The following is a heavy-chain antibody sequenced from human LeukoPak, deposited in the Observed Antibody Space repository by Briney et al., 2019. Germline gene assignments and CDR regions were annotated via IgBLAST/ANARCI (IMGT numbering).Heavy chain of an antibody. Sequence: PSETLSLTCTVSGASITSYYWSWLRQPPGKGLEWIGFFSYSGSANYNPSLKSRVTISVDTSKNQFSLSLRSVTGGVSLWYYCARRVSSSWLDAFDIWGQGTMVTVSS. CDR1: GASITSYY. CDR3: ARRVSSSWLDAFDI. CDR2: FSYSGSA. J-gene: IGHJ3*02. D-gene: IGHD6-13*01. V-gene: IGHV4-59*08.